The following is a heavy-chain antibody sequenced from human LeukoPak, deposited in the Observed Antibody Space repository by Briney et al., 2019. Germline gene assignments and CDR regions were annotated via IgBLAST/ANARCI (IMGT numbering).Heavy chain of an antibody. CDR3: ARHAPLAVYGAGVFDI. CDR2: INYSGRT. J-gene: IGHJ3*02. Sequence: ETLSLTCTVSAGSISNYYWSWIRQPPGKGLEGIGYINYSGRTNYNHSLKSRVPISVDTSKNKFSLKLTSVHAADTALYYCARHAPLAVYGAGVFDIWRQGTMVTVSS. V-gene: IGHV4-59*08. CDR1: AGSISNYY. D-gene: IGHD3-10*01.